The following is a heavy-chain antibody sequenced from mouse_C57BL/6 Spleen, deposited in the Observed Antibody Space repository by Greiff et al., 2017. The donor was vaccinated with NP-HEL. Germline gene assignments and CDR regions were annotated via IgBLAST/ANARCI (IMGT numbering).Heavy chain of an antibody. V-gene: IGHV1-80*01. J-gene: IGHJ4*01. CDR2: IYPGDGDT. D-gene: IGHD2-4*01. CDR1: GYAFSSYW. Sequence: VQLQQSGAELVKPGASVKISCKASGYAFSSYWMNWVKQRPGKGLEWIGQIYPGDGDTNYNGKFKGKATLTADKSSSTAYMQLSSLTSEDSAVYLCARSPLYDYDGYYAMDYWGQGTSVTVSS. CDR3: ARSPLYDYDGYYAMDY.